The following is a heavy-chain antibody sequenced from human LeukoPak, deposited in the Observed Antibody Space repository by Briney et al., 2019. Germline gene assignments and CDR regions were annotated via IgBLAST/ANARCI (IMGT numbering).Heavy chain of an antibody. CDR2: INAGNGNT. V-gene: IGHV1-3*01. J-gene: IGHJ4*02. D-gene: IGHD3-22*01. Sequence: ASVKVSCKASEYTFTDYAINWVRQAPGQRLEWMGWINAGNGNTRYSQKFQGRVTITRDTSASTAYMELSSLRSEDTAVYYCARFRGSGYFIDYWGQGTLVTVSS. CDR1: EYTFTDYA. CDR3: ARFRGSGYFIDY.